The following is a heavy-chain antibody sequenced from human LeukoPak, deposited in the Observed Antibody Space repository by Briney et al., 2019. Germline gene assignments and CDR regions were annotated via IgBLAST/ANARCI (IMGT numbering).Heavy chain of an antibody. Sequence: PSETLSLTCSVSGGSVSSANYYWSWVRQPPGKGLEWIGYIYYNGNTNYSPSLKSRVTMSVDTSKNLFSLKVSSVTAADTAVYYCARGRSNYYGMDVWGQGTTVTVSS. CDR1: GGSVSSANYY. J-gene: IGHJ6*02. D-gene: IGHD1-26*01. CDR2: IYYNGNT. V-gene: IGHV4-61*01. CDR3: ARGRSNYYGMDV.